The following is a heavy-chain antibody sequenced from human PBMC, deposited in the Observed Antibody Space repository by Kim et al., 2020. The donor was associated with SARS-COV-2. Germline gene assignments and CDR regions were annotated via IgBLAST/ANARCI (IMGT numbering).Heavy chain of an antibody. J-gene: IGHJ6*01. V-gene: IGHV3-30*04. CDR2: ISYDGSNK. D-gene: IGHD2-15*01. CDR1: GFAFSSYA. Sequence: GGSLRLSCAASGFAFSSYAMHWVRQSPGKGLEWVAVISYDGSNKYYANSVRGRFTISRDISKNTLYLQMNSLRAEDTAVYYCARDWVASTWASHGIGM. CDR3: ARDWVASTWASHGIGM.